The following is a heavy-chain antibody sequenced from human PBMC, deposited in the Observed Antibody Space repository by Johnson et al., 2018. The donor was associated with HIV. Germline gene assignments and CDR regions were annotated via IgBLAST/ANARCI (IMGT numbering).Heavy chain of an antibody. D-gene: IGHD2-21*01. V-gene: IGHV3-20*04. Sequence: VQLVESGGSVVRPGGSLRLSCAASGFTFDDYGMSWVRQAPGKGLEWVSGINWNGGSTGYADSVTGRFTISRDNSKNTLYLQMNSLRAEDTAVYYCAREIAPYCGGDCSQSAFDIWGQGTMVTVSS. CDR2: INWNGGST. CDR1: GFTFDDYG. J-gene: IGHJ3*02. CDR3: AREIAPYCGGDCSQSAFDI.